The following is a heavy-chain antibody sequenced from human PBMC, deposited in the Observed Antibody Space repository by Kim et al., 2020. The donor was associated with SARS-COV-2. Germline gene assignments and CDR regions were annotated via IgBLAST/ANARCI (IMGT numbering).Heavy chain of an antibody. J-gene: IGHJ4*02. CDR2: YPGETYT. D-gene: IGHD2-15*01. CDR3: ARSGDY. Sequence: YPGETYTRYSPSFQGQVTNSADKSISTAYLQWSSLKASDTAMYYCARSGDYWGQGTLVTVSS. V-gene: IGHV5-51*01.